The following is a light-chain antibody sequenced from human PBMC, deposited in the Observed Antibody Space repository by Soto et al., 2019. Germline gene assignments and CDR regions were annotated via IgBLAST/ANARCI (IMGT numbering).Light chain of an antibody. CDR3: SSYAGSNNFVV. Sequence: ALTQPPSASGSPGQSVTISCTGTSSDVGGYNYVSWYQQHPGKAPKLMIYEVSKRPSGVPDRFSGSKSGNTASLTVSGLQAEDEADYCCSSYAGSNNFVVFGGGTKLTVL. CDR1: SSDVGGYNY. CDR2: EVS. V-gene: IGLV2-8*01. J-gene: IGLJ2*01.